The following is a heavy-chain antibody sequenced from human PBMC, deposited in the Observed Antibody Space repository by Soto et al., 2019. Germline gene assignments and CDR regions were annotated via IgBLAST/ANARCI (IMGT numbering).Heavy chain of an antibody. CDR2: INAGNGNT. J-gene: IGHJ5*02. V-gene: IGHV1-3*01. CDR3: AREARRMFFWSIGKPNWFDP. D-gene: IGHD2-8*02. CDR1: GYTFTSYA. Sequence: ASVKVSCKASGYTFTSYAMHWVRQAPGQRLEWMGWINAGNGNTKYSQKFQGRVTITRDTSASTAYMELSSLRSEDTAVYYCAREARRMFFWSIGKPNWFDPWGQGTLVTVSS.